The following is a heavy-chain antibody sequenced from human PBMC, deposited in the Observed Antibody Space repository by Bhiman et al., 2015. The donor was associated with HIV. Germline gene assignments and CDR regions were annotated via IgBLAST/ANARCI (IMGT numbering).Heavy chain of an antibody. CDR3: ARDQAREVNGLDV. CDR1: GITFSDYT. CDR2: ITSDGSDS. Sequence: VQLVESGGIVVQPGGSLRLSCAASGITFSDYTMHWVRQAPGKGLEWVSLITSDGSDSYYSDSVKGRFTISRDYSTNSLYLQMNSLRSEDTAVYYCARDQAREVNGLDVWGQGTTVTVSS. D-gene: IGHD3-10*01. V-gene: IGHV3-43*01. J-gene: IGHJ6*02.